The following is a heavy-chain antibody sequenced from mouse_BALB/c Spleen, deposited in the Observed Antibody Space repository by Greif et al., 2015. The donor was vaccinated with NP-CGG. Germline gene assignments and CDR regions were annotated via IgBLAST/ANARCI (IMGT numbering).Heavy chain of an antibody. V-gene: IGHV5-17*02. Sequence: EVKLVESGGGLVQPGGSRKLSCAASGFTFSSFGMHWVRQAPEKGLEWVAYISSGSSTIYYADTVKGRFTISSDNPKNTPFLQMTSLRSEETAMYYCARSSGNYGGWYFDVWGAGTTVTVSS. CDR1: GFTFSSFG. D-gene: IGHD2-1*01. J-gene: IGHJ1*01. CDR2: ISSGSSTI. CDR3: ARSSGNYGGWYFDV.